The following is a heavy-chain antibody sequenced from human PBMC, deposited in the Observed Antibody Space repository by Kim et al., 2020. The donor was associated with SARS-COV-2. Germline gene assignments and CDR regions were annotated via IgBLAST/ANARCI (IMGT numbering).Heavy chain of an antibody. Sequence: ASVKVSCKASGYTFTSYGISWVRQAPGQGLEWMGWISAYNGNTNYAQKLQGRDTMTTDTSTSTAYMELRSLRSDDTAVYYCARDSQRADYYDSSGYYHDFDYWGQGTLVTVSS. D-gene: IGHD3-22*01. CDR3: ARDSQRADYYDSSGYYHDFDY. CDR1: GYTFTSYG. CDR2: ISAYNGNT. V-gene: IGHV1-18*01. J-gene: IGHJ4*02.